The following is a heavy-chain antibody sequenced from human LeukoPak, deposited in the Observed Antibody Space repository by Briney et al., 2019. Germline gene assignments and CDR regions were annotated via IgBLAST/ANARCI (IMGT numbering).Heavy chain of an antibody. CDR1: AFSTSIFG. V-gene: IGHV3-33*01. CDR2: VWSDGNGK. J-gene: IGHJ4*02. D-gene: IGHD4-17*01. Sequence: PGGSRSPSRALYAFSTSIFGMHWDSQAQGKGLGWVALVWSDGNGKFYADSVTGRFTLSRDNSKNPVYLQMNSLRAEDTAVYYCVSVLTVTFDSWGQGTLDTVSS. CDR3: VSVLTVTFDS.